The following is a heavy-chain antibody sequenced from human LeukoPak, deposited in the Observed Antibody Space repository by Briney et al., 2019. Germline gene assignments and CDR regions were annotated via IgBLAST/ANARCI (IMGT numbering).Heavy chain of an antibody. Sequence: SETLSLTCTVSGGSISSYYWSWIRQPPGKGLEWIGYFYYSGSTNYNPSLKSRVTISVDTSKNQFSLKLSSVTAADTAVYYCARDEQQLVPGRSTVVFDPWGQGTLVTVSS. D-gene: IGHD6-13*01. CDR2: FYYSGST. J-gene: IGHJ5*02. V-gene: IGHV4-59*12. CDR1: GGSISSYY. CDR3: ARDEQQLVPGRSTVVFDP.